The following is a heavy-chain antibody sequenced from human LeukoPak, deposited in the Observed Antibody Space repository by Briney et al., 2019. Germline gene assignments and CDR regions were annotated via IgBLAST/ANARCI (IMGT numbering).Heavy chain of an antibody. J-gene: IGHJ4*02. CDR1: GYSISSGYY. V-gene: IGHV4-38-2*01. CDR3: AGLDLELPKSGGYFVY. D-gene: IGHD1-7*01. CDR2: IYHSGST. Sequence: PSETLSLTCAVSGYSISSGYYWGWVRQPPGKGRAWTGSIYHSGSTYYNPSLKSRVTISVDTTENQFAVKLGAVPAADQPLHPCAGLDLELPKSGGYFVYWGQGTLVTVSS.